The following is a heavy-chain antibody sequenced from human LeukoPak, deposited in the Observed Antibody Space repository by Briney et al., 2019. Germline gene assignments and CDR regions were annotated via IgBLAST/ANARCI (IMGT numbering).Heavy chain of an antibody. V-gene: IGHV4-4*02. CDR3: ARVTSYYDFWSGYYMDYYMDV. D-gene: IGHD3-3*01. CDR1: GGSISRGNW. J-gene: IGHJ6*03. Sequence: SGTLSLTCDVSGGSISRGNWWSWVRQSPGKGLEWIGEIYHSGSTNYNPSLKSRVTLSVDKSKNQFSLKLNSVTAADTAVYYCARVTSYYDFWSGYYMDYYMDVWGKGTTVTVSS. CDR2: IYHSGST.